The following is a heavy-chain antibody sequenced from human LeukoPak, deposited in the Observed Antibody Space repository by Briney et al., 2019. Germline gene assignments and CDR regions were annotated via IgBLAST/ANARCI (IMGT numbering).Heavy chain of an antibody. Sequence: ASVTVSCKASGYTFTSYGISWVRQAPGQGLEWMGWISACNGNTNYAQKLQGRVTMTTDTSTSTAYMELRSLRSDDTAVYYCARDYGGYDYVWGSYRRDYWGQGTLVTVSS. D-gene: IGHD3-16*02. CDR2: ISACNGNT. CDR1: GYTFTSYG. CDR3: ARDYGGYDYVWGSYRRDY. V-gene: IGHV1-18*01. J-gene: IGHJ4*02.